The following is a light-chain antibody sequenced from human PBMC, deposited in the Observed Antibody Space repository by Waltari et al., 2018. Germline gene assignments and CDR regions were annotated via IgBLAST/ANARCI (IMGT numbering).Light chain of an antibody. CDR1: RRGVGSYNL. CDR2: EGS. Sequence: QSALTQPASVSGSPGQSITIPFTGTRRGVGSYNLVSWYQQHPGKAPKLMIYEGSKRPSVVSNRFSGSKSGNTASLTISGLQAEDEADYYCCSYAGSSTWVFGGGTKLTVL. CDR3: CSYAGSSTWV. V-gene: IGLV2-23*01. J-gene: IGLJ3*02.